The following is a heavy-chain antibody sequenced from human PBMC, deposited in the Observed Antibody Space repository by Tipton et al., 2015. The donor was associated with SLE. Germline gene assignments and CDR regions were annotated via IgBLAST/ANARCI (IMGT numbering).Heavy chain of an antibody. CDR3: ASSLGYYFDY. CDR2: IYYSGRT. D-gene: IGHD3-10*01. CDR1: GDSISSHY. J-gene: IGHJ4*02. V-gene: IGHV4-59*08. Sequence: TLSLTCTVSGDSISSHYWSWIRQPPGKGLEWIGYIYYSGRTNYNPSLKSRVTISVDTSKNQFSLKLSSVTAADTAVYYCASSLGYYFDYWGQGTLVTVSS.